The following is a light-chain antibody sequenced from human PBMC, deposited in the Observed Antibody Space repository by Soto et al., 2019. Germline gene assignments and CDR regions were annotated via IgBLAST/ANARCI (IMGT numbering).Light chain of an antibody. CDR2: AVT. CDR1: SSDVGSYNR. CDR3: SLYTGSSYV. V-gene: IGLV2-18*01. J-gene: IGLJ1*01. Sequence: QSVLTQTPSVSGSPGQSVTSSCTGTSSDVGSYNRVSWYQQPPGTAPRLMIYAVTNRPSGVPDRFSGSKSGNTASLTISGLQAEDEADYYCSLYTGSSYVFGTGTKVTVL.